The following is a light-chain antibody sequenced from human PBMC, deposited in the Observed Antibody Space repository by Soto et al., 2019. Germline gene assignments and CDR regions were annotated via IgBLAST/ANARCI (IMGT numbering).Light chain of an antibody. Sequence: DIRMTQSPSSLSASVGDRVTITCRASQSISSYLNWYQQKPGKAPKRLIYAASSLQSGVPSTFSGSGSGTDFSLTISSLQPEDFATDYCQQSYSTPWTFGQGTKVEIK. CDR1: QSISSY. V-gene: IGKV1-39*01. CDR3: QQSYSTPWT. CDR2: AAS. J-gene: IGKJ1*01.